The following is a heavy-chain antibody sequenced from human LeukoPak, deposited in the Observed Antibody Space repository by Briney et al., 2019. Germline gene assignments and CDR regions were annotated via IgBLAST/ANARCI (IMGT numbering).Heavy chain of an antibody. CDR3: ARGGSKYRFDGHMDV. Sequence: GASVKVSCKASGGTFSSYAISWVRQAPGQGLEWMGGIIPIFGTANYAQKFQGRVTITADESTSTAYMELSSLRSEDTAVYYCARGGSKYRFDGHMDVWDKGTTVTISS. J-gene: IGHJ6*03. V-gene: IGHV1-69*13. CDR2: IIPIFGTA. CDR1: GGTFSSYA. D-gene: IGHD3-16*02.